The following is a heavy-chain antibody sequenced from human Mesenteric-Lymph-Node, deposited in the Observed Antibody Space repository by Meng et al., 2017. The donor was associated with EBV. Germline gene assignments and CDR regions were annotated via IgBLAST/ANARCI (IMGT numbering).Heavy chain of an antibody. CDR3: ARENPARGNWFDP. CDR2: VYYSGST. J-gene: IGHJ5*02. D-gene: IGHD3-10*01. V-gene: IGHV4-61*01. Sequence: VQLQLSGPGLVQPSETLSLTCTVSGGSVSSTSYYWSWIRQPPGKRLEWIGYVYYSGSTNYNPSLKSRVTISVDTSKNQFSLNLYSVTAADTAVYYCARENPARGNWFDPWGQGALVTVSS. CDR1: GGSVSSTSYY.